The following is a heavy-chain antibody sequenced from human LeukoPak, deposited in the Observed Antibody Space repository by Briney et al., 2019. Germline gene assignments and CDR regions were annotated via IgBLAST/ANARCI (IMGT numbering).Heavy chain of an antibody. V-gene: IGHV4-59*01. CDR2: IYYSGST. Sequence: SETLYLTCTVSGGSISSYYWSWIRQPPGKGLEWIGYIYYSGSTNYNPSLKSRVTISVDTSKNQFSLKLSSVTAADTAVYYCARESTPNYCSSTSCYTNWFDPWGQGTLVTVSS. CDR3: ARESTPNYCSSTSCYTNWFDP. D-gene: IGHD2-2*02. J-gene: IGHJ5*02. CDR1: GGSISSYY.